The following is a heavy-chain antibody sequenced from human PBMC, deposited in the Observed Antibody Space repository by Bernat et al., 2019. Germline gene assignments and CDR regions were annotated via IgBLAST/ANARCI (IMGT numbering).Heavy chain of an antibody. Sequence: QVQLVQSGAEVKKPGASVKVSCKASGYSFTSYGISWVRQAPGQALEWVAWISAYNGHTSYAQSVQGRVTMTTDTSTSTAYMELRSLTSDDTAVYYCARDWYYGSGRTTPFEYWGQGTLVTVSS. CDR3: ARDWYYGSGRTTPFEY. J-gene: IGHJ4*02. V-gene: IGHV1-18*01. CDR1: GYSFTSYG. D-gene: IGHD3-10*01. CDR2: ISAYNGHT.